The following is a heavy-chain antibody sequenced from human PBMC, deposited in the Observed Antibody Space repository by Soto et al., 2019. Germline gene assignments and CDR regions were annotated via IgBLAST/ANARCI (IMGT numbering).Heavy chain of an antibody. CDR1: GDSVTSNVW. Sequence: ETLSLTCTVSGDSVTSNVWWSWVRQPPGKGLEWIGEAYHNGLTDYNPSLKSRVTMSVDTTKNEFSLKLTSLTAADTAIYYCARDAAVPGESDRFDYWGQGTLVTVSS. CDR3: ARDAAVPGESDRFDY. CDR2: AYHNGLT. J-gene: IGHJ4*02. D-gene: IGHD6-19*01. V-gene: IGHV4-4*02.